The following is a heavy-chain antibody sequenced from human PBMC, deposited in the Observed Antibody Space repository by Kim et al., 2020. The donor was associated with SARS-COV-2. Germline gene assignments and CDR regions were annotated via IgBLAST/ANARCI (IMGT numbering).Heavy chain of an antibody. CDR3: TRDVDWKFDN. CDR2: ISTNSGNT. J-gene: IGHJ4*02. D-gene: IGHD1-1*01. CDR1: GYRFTSKG. V-gene: IGHV1-18*01. Sequence: ASVKVSCKASGYRFTSKGVSWVRQAPGQGLEWMGWISTNSGNTDYAQKFQGRVTLTTDTSTTTVYMDLRSLRSDDTAVYYCTRDVDWKFDNWGQGTLVTV.